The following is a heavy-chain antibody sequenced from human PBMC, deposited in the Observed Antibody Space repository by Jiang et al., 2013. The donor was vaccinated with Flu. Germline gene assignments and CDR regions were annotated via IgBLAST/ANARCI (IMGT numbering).Heavy chain of an antibody. V-gene: IGHV7-4-1*02. Sequence: FTSYAMNWVRQAPGQGLEWMGWINTNTGNPTYAQGFTGRFVFSLDTSVSTAYLQISSLKAEDTAVYYCARDSSGWYDYYYGMDVWGQGTTVTVSS. CDR3: ARDSSGWYDYYYGMDV. J-gene: IGHJ6*02. D-gene: IGHD6-19*01. CDR1: FTSYA. CDR2: INTNTGNP.